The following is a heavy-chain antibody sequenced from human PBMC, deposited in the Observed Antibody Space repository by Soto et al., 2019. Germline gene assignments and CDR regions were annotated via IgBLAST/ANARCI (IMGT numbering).Heavy chain of an antibody. V-gene: IGHV1-8*01. D-gene: IGHD4-17*01. CDR3: ARGDYGDYEAAFYI. J-gene: IGHJ3*02. Sequence: ASVKVSCKASGYTFTSYDINWVRQATGQGLEWMGWMNPNSGNTGYAQKFQGRVTMTRNTSISTAYMELSSLRSEDTAVYYCARGDYGDYEAAFYIWGQGTMVTVSS. CDR2: MNPNSGNT. CDR1: GYTFTSYD.